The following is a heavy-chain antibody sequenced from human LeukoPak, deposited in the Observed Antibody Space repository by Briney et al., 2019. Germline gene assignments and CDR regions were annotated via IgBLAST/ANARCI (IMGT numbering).Heavy chain of an antibody. J-gene: IGHJ4*02. V-gene: IGHV3-49*04. CDR3: TRDLYYYDSSGYNQRERYYFDY. CDR1: GFTFGDYA. D-gene: IGHD3-22*01. Sequence: GGSLRLSCTASGFTFGDYAMSWVRQAPGKGLEWVGFIRSKAYGGTTEYAASVKGRFTISRDDSKSTAYLQMNSLKTEDTAVYYCTRDLYYYDSSGYNQRERYYFDYWGQGTLVTVSS. CDR2: IRSKAYGGTT.